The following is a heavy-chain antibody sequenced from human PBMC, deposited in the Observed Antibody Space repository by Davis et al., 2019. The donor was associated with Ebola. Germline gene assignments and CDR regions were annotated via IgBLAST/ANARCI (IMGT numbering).Heavy chain of an antibody. CDR1: GYTFTNYY. CDR3: ASTEAGLDY. D-gene: IGHD6-19*01. J-gene: IGHJ4*02. Sequence: AASVKVSCKASGYTFTNYYMHWVRQAPGQGLEWMGMINPNDGRTIYAQKFQGRVTMTRDTSISTAYMELSRLRSDDTAMYYCASTEAGLDYWGQGTLVTVSS. V-gene: IGHV1-2*02. CDR2: INPNDGRT.